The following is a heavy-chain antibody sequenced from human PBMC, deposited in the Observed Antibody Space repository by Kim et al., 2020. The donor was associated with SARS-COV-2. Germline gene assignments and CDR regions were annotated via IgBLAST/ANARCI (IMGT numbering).Heavy chain of an antibody. Sequence: GGSLRLSCVAPGFSLSGSWVSWVRQAPGKGLEWVADIKEDGSDEHYVDSVKGRFTISRDNDKNSVYLQMNSLRAEDTAVYYCARDRGYCSGGMCKIILDYWGQGTPVTVSS. V-gene: IGHV3-7*03. D-gene: IGHD2-15*01. CDR2: IKEDGSDE. CDR3: ARDRGYCSGGMCKIILDY. CDR1: GFSLSGSW. J-gene: IGHJ4*02.